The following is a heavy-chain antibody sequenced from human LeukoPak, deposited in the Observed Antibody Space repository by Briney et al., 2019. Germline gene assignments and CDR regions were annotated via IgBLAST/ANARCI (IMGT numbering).Heavy chain of an antibody. D-gene: IGHD6-13*01. CDR2: INPNSGGT. CDR3: ARDPITATGRRYFDY. Sequence: ASVKVSCKASGYTFTGYYMHWVRQAPGQGLEWMGRINPNSGGTNYAQKFQGRVTMTRDTSISTAYMELSRLRSDDTAVYYCARDPITATGRRYFDYWGQGTLVTVSS. J-gene: IGHJ4*02. CDR1: GYTFTGYY. V-gene: IGHV1-2*06.